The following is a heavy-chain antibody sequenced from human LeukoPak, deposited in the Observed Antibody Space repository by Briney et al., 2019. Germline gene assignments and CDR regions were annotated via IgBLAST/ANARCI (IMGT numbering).Heavy chain of an antibody. V-gene: IGHV3-23*01. CDR1: GFTFSSYA. CDR3: ATSMTSPGAFDY. Sequence: GGSLRLSCAASGFTFSSYAMSWVRQAPGKGLEWVSAISGGSGSTYYADSVKGRFTISRDNSKHTLYLQMNSLRAEDTAVYYCATSMTSPGAFDYWGQGTLVTVSS. D-gene: IGHD2-8*02. J-gene: IGHJ4*02. CDR2: ISGGSGST.